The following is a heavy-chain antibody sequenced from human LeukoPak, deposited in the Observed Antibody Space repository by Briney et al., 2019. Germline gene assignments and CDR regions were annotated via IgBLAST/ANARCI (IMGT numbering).Heavy chain of an antibody. D-gene: IGHD5-18*01. CDR3: ARFTGYSYGERFYYFDY. CDR1: GGSIRSGSYY. J-gene: IGHJ4*02. Sequence: SQTLSLTCTVSGGSIRSGSYYWSWIRQPAGKGLEWIGRIYTSGSTNYNPSLTSRVTISVDTSKNQFSLKLSSVTAADTAVYYCARFTGYSYGERFYYFDYWGQGTLVTVSS. CDR2: IYTSGST. V-gene: IGHV4-61*02.